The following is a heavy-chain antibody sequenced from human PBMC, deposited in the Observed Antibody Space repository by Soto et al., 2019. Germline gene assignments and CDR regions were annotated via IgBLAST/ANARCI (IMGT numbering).Heavy chain of an antibody. CDR2: IIPIFDTV. CDR3: TSYDFLTGSSK. CDR1: GGTFSGYT. V-gene: IGHV1-69*14. D-gene: IGHD3-9*01. Sequence: QVQLVQSGSEVRKPGSSVKVSCRSSGGTFSGYTISWVRQAPGQGLEWLGGIIPIFDTVNYAQKLQGRLTINADNSTTTAYMELSGLRYEDTAMYYCTSYDFLTGSSKWGQGTLVTVSS. J-gene: IGHJ4*02.